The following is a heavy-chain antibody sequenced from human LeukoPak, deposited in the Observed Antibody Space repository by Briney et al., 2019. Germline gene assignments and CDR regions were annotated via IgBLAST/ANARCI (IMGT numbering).Heavy chain of an antibody. CDR2: IIPILGIA. Sequence: WASVKVSCKASGGTFSSYAISWVRQAPGQGLEWMGRIIPILGIANYAQKFQGRVTITADKSTSTAYMELSSLRSEDTAVYYCARFDDYGDLIPDYDWGQGTLVTVSS. V-gene: IGHV1-69*04. D-gene: IGHD4-17*01. CDR3: ARFDDYGDLIPDYD. J-gene: IGHJ4*02. CDR1: GGTFSSYA.